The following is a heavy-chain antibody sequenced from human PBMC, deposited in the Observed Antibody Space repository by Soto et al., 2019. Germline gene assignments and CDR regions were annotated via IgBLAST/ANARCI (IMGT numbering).Heavy chain of an antibody. CDR1: GFSFSSYG. V-gene: IGHV3-33*01. D-gene: IGHD1-26*01. CDR2: IWSDGSDK. Sequence: QVQLVESGGGVVQPGRSLRLSCAASGFSFSSYGMHWVRQAPGKGLEWVAVIWSDGSDKYYADSVKGRFTVSRDNSKNTLYLQMNSLRVEDMAVYYCARRGSGTYSIDYWGQGTLVTVSS. J-gene: IGHJ4*02. CDR3: ARRGSGTYSIDY.